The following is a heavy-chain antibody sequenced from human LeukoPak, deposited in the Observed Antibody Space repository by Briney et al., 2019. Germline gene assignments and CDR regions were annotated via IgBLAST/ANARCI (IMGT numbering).Heavy chain of an antibody. D-gene: IGHD2-2*01. Sequence: PSETLSLTCAVYGGSFRGYYWSWIRQPPGKGLEWIGEINHSGSTNYNPSLKSRVTISVDTSKNQFSLKLSSVTAADTAVYYCARLGNIVVVPAAMWNGMDVWGQGTTVTVSS. CDR2: INHSGST. CDR3: ARLGNIVVVPAAMWNGMDV. J-gene: IGHJ6*02. V-gene: IGHV4-34*01. CDR1: GGSFRGYY.